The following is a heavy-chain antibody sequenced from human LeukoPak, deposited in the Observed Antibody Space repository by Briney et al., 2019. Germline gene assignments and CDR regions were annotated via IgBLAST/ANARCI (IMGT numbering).Heavy chain of an antibody. J-gene: IGHJ4*02. V-gene: IGHV4-59*01. D-gene: IGHD3-9*01. CDR2: IYYSGST. Sequence: SETLSLTCTVSGGSISSYYWSWIRQPPGKGLEWIGYIYYSGSTNYNPSLKSRVTISVDTSKNQFSLKLSSVTAADTAAYYCARYYDILSGEFDYWGQGTLVTVPS. CDR3: ARYYDILSGEFDY. CDR1: GGSISSYY.